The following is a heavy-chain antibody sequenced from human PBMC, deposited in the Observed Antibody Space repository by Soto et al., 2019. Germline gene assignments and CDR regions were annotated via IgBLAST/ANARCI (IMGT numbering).Heavy chain of an antibody. V-gene: IGHV4-34*01. Sequence: PSDALSLTSAVYGSSFIGYYWTWIHQPPGTGLEWIGEINHSGSTNYNPSLKSRVTISVDTSKNQFSLKLTSVTAADTAVYYCARDKISGLFDYWGQGTLVTVSS. CDR1: GSSFIGYY. CDR3: ARDKISGLFDY. CDR2: INHSGST. J-gene: IGHJ4*02.